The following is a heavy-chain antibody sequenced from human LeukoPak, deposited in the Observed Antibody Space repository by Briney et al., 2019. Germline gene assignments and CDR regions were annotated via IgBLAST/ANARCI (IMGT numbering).Heavy chain of an antibody. CDR2: IIPIFGTA. Sequence: GASVKVSCKASGGTFSSYAISWVRQAPGQGLEWMGGIIPIFGTANYAQKFQGRVTITTDESTSTAYMELSSLRSEDTVVYYCASGSTYDSSGYYFYSTDAFDIWGQGTMVTVSS. V-gene: IGHV1-69*05. D-gene: IGHD3-22*01. J-gene: IGHJ3*02. CDR3: ASGSTYDSSGYYFYSTDAFDI. CDR1: GGTFSSYA.